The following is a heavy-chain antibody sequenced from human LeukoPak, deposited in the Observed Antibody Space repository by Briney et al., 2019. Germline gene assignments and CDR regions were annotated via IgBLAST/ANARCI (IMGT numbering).Heavy chain of an antibody. Sequence: GGSLRLSCAASGFTFSSYDMHWVRQATGKGLEWVSAIGTAGDTYYPGSVKGRFTISRENAKNSLYLQINSLRAGDTAVYYCARMREGSGWSRYWYFDPWGRGTLVTVSS. J-gene: IGHJ2*01. CDR2: IGTAGDT. V-gene: IGHV3-13*01. CDR3: ARMREGSGWSRYWYFDP. D-gene: IGHD6-19*01. CDR1: GFTFSSYD.